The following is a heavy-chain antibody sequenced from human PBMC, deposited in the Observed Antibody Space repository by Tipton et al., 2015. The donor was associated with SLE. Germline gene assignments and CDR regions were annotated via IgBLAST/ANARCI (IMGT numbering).Heavy chain of an antibody. CDR1: GYTFTSYH. Sequence: QSGPEVKKPGASVKVSCKASGYTFTSYHMDWVRQAPGQGLEWMGRLDPSGGSTYYAQNFQGRVTMTRDTSTSTVYMELSGLKYEDTAVYCCARAADSYDYWGQGTLVTVSS. V-gene: IGHV1-46*01. CDR3: ARAADSYDY. J-gene: IGHJ4*02. CDR2: LDPSGGST. D-gene: IGHD6-13*01.